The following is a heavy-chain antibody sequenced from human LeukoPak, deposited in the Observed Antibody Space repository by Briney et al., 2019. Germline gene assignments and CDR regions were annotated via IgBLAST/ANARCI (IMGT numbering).Heavy chain of an antibody. CDR3: ARDISGTYYDSSGYSDY. CDR1: GYTFTGYY. D-gene: IGHD3-22*01. J-gene: IGHJ4*02. Sequence: ASVKVSCKASGYTFTGYYMHWVRQAPGQGLEWMGWSNPNSGGTNYAQKFQGRVTMTRDTSISTAYMELSRLRSDDTAVYYCARDISGTYYDSSGYSDYWGQGTLVTVSS. CDR2: SNPNSGGT. V-gene: IGHV1-2*02.